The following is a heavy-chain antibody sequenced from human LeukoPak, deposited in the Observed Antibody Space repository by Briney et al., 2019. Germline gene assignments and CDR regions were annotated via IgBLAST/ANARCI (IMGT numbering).Heavy chain of an antibody. CDR2: IHHSGKT. Sequence: SETLSLTCAVSGDSISSINWWTWVRLSPEKGLEWIGEIHHSGKTNYNPSLKSRVNISLDKSKNHFSLRVNPVVAADTAIYYCARAPDTAIPYYYMDVWGKGTTVTVSS. CDR1: GDSISSINW. CDR3: ARAPDTAIPYYYMDV. J-gene: IGHJ6*03. V-gene: IGHV4-4*02. D-gene: IGHD5-18*01.